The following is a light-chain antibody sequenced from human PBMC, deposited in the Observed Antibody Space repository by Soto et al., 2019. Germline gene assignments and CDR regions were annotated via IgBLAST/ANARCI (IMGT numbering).Light chain of an antibody. CDR3: SSYTSSSTRV. CDR1: SSDVGGYNY. Sequence: QSALTQPASVSGSPGQSITISCTGTSSDVGGYNYVSWYQQHPGKAPKLMIYEVSNRPSGVSNRFSGFKSGNTASLTISGLQAADEADYYCSSYTSSSTRVFGGGTKLTVL. CDR2: EVS. V-gene: IGLV2-14*01. J-gene: IGLJ3*02.